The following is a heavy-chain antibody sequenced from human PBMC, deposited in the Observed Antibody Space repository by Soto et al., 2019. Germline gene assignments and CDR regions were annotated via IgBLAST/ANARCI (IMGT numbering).Heavy chain of an antibody. J-gene: IGHJ6*04. CDR1: GFTFSSYW. V-gene: IGHV3-7*01. CDR2: IKQDGSEK. Sequence: GGSLRLSCAASGFTFSSYWMSWVRQAPGKGLEWVANIKQDGSEKYYVDSVKGRFTISRDNAKNSLYLQMNSLRAEDTAVYYCARDDGYCSGNQHDLCGMDVWGKGTTVTVSS. CDR3: ARDDGYCSGNQHDLCGMDV. D-gene: IGHD2-15*01.